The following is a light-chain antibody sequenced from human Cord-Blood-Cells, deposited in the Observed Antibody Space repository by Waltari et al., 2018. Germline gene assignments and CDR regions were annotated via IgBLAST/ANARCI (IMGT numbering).Light chain of an antibody. Sequence: DIQMTQSPFSLSAPVGDRVTITCRASQGISNYLAWYQQKPGKVPKLLISAASTLQSGIPSRFSGSGSGTDFTLTISSLHPEDVATYYGQKYNSAPYSFGQGTKLEIK. CDR2: AAS. CDR3: QKYNSAPYS. CDR1: QGISNY. J-gene: IGKJ2*03. V-gene: IGKV1-27*01.